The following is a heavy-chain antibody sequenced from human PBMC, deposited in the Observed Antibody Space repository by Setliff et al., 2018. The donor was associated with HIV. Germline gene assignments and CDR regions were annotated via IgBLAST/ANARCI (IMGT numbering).Heavy chain of an antibody. Sequence: ASVKVSCKASGYIFTSHKIHWVRQAPGQRLEWMGIITPSDSYTVYAQKFQGRVTMTRDTSTSTVYMELSSLRSDDTAVYYCARDNIIWSKDYWGQGTLVTVSS. CDR2: ITPSDSYT. CDR3: ARDNIIWSKDY. J-gene: IGHJ4*02. D-gene: IGHD3-10*01. V-gene: IGHV1-46*01. CDR1: GYIFTSHK.